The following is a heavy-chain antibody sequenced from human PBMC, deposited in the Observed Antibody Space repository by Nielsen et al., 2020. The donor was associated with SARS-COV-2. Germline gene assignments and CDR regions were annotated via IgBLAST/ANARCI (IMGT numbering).Heavy chain of an antibody. J-gene: IGHJ4*02. D-gene: IGHD6-13*01. V-gene: IGHV3-43*01. CDR2: ITWDGGRT. CDR1: GFTFDDYT. CDR3: TKARSSSWYYFDY. Sequence: GESLKISCAASGFTFDDYTMHWVRQAPGKGLEWVSLITWDGGRTDYADSVKGRFTISRDNSKNSLYLQMDSLRAEDTALYYCTKARSSSWYYFDYWGQGTLVTVS.